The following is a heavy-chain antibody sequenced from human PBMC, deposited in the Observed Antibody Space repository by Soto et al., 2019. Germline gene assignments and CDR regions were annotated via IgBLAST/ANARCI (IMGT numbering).Heavy chain of an antibody. CDR2: ISPGGDRT. J-gene: IGHJ4*01. CDR1: GNTFTRYY. D-gene: IGHD2-21*01. Sequence: ASVKVSCKASGNTFTRYYMHWVRQAPGQGLEWMGMISPGGDRTSYAQKFQGRVTMTRDTSTSTVDMELSSLKSEDTAVYYCARGAYCGGDCYDYWG. V-gene: IGHV1-46*03. CDR3: ARGAYCGGDCYDY.